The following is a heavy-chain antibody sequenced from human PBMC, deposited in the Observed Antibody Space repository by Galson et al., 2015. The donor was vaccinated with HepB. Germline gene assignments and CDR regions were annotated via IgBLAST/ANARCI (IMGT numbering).Heavy chain of an antibody. Sequence: SVKVSCKASGYTFTSYGISWVRQAPGQGLEWMGWISAYNGNTNYAQKLQGRVTMTTDTSTSTAYMELRSLRSDDTAVYYCARTLIAAAGSGWFKRYYYMDVWGKGTTVTVSS. CDR1: GYTFTSYG. D-gene: IGHD6-13*01. J-gene: IGHJ6*03. CDR2: ISAYNGNT. V-gene: IGHV1-18*04. CDR3: ARTLIAAAGSGWFKRYYYMDV.